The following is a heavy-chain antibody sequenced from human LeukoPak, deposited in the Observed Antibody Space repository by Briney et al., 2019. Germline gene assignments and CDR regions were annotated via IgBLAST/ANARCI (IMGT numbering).Heavy chain of an antibody. D-gene: IGHD3-10*01. Sequence: GASVKVSCKASGYTFTSYYIHWVRQAPGQGLEWMGIVNPSDGSTIYAQRFQGRVTMTSDTSTSTVYMEQSSLRSEDTAVYYCARATSSGREFGYWGQGTLVTVSS. CDR2: VNPSDGST. J-gene: IGHJ4*02. CDR3: ARATSSGREFGY. V-gene: IGHV1-46*01. CDR1: GYTFTSYY.